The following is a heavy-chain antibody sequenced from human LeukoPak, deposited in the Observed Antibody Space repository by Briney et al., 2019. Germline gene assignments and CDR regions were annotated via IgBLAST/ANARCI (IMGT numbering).Heavy chain of an antibody. Sequence: SQTLSLTYTVSGGSISSGGYYWSWIRQHPGKGLEWIGYIYYSGSTYYNPSLKSRVTISVDTSKNQFSLKLSSVTAADTAVYYCARADITNYYDTWFDPWGQGTLVTVSS. CDR2: IYYSGST. CDR3: ARADITNYYDTWFDP. D-gene: IGHD3-22*01. V-gene: IGHV4-31*03. J-gene: IGHJ5*02. CDR1: GGSISSGGYY.